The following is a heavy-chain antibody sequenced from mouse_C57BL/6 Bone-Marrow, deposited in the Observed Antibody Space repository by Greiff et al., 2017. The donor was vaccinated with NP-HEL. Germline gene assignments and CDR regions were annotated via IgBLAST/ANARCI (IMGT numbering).Heavy chain of an antibody. Sequence: QVQLQQPGAELVKPGASVKLSCKASGYTFTSYWMHWVKQRPGQGLEWIGMIHSNSGSTNYNEKFKSKATLTVDQSSSTAYMQLSSLTSEDSAVYYCARSGGIYDCYLGYWGQGTTLTVSS. J-gene: IGHJ2*01. CDR2: IHSNSGST. CDR3: ARSGGIYDCYLGY. V-gene: IGHV1-64*01. D-gene: IGHD2-4*01. CDR1: GYTFTSYW.